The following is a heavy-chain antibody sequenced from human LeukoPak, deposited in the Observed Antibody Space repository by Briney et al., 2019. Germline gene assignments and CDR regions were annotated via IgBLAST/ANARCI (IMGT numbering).Heavy chain of an antibody. Sequence: SETLSLTCTVSGGSISGYYWSWIRQPPGKGLEWVGYISYSGSTNYKPSLKSRVTISVDTSKSQFSLKLSSVTAADAAVYYCARGQWLPVFDFWGQGTLVTVSS. CDR3: ARGQWLPVFDF. CDR1: GGSISGYY. CDR2: ISYSGST. V-gene: IGHV4-59*01. J-gene: IGHJ4*02. D-gene: IGHD3-22*01.